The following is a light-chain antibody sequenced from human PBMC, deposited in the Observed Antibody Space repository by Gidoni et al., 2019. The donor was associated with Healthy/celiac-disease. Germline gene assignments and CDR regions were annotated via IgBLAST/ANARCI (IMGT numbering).Light chain of an antibody. V-gene: IGLV3-1*01. CDR1: KVGDKY. J-gene: IGLJ2*01. CDR3: QAWDSSTVV. CDR2: QDS. Sequence: SYELTQPPSVSVSPGQTASITCSGDKVGDKYAGWYQQKPGQSPVLVSYQDSKRPSGIPERFSGSNSGNTATLTISGTQAMDEADYYCQAWDSSTVVFGGGTKLTVL.